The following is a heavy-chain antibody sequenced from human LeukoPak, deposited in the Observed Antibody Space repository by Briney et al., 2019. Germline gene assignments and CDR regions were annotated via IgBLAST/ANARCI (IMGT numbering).Heavy chain of an antibody. D-gene: IGHD6-19*01. V-gene: IGHV3-21*01. CDR2: ISSSSSYI. CDR3: AIGSRGYSSGGNWFDP. J-gene: IGHJ5*02. CDR1: GFTFSSYS. Sequence: GGSLRLSCAASGFTFSSYSMNWVRQAPGKGLEWVSSISSSSSYIYYADSVKGRFTISRDNAKNSLYLQMNSLRAEDMAVYYCAIGSRGYSSGGNWFDPWGQGILVTVSS.